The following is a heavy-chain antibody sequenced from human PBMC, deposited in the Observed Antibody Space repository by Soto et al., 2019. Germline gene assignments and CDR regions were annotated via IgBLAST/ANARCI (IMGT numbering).Heavy chain of an antibody. CDR1: GYTFTSYG. Sequence: ASVKVSCKASGYTFTSYGISWVRQAPGQGLEWMGWISAYNGNTNYAQKLQGRVTMTTDTSTSTAYMELRSLRSDDTAVYYCARINERITMVRGVYDPWGQGTLVTVSS. CDR3: ARINERITMVRGVYDP. CDR2: ISAYNGNT. J-gene: IGHJ5*02. V-gene: IGHV1-18*01. D-gene: IGHD3-10*01.